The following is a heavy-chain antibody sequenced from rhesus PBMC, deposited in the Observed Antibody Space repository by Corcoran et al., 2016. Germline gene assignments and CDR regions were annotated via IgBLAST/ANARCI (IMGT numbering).Heavy chain of an antibody. CDR1: GFTFSSYY. J-gene: IGHJ5-2*02. V-gene: IGHV3-8*01. CDR3: AKDDV. CDR2: INPGGGSI. Sequence: EVQLVESGGGLVQPGGSLRLSCTGSGFTFSSYYLFWVRQAPGKGLEWVSGINPGGGSIWNTDSVKGRFTISKENAKNTLYLQMDSLRAEDTAVYYCAKDDVWGRGILVTVSS.